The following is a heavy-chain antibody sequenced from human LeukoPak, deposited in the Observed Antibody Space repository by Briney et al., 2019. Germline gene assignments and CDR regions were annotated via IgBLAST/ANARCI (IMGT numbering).Heavy chain of an antibody. D-gene: IGHD3-10*01. J-gene: IGHJ4*02. Sequence: EASVKVSCKASGYTFTGYYMHWVRQAPGQGLEWMGWINPNSGGTNYAQKFQGRVTMTRDTSISTAYMELSRLRSDDTAVYYCARWMVRGVIIKSLDYWGQGTLVTVSS. CDR2: INPNSGGT. V-gene: IGHV1-2*02. CDR3: ARWMVRGVIIKSLDY. CDR1: GYTFTGYY.